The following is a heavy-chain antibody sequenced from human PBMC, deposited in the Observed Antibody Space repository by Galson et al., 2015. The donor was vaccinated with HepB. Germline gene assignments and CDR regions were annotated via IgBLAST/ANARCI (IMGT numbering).Heavy chain of an antibody. CDR1: GGSISSGGYY. V-gene: IGHV4-31*03. J-gene: IGHJ2*01. CDR2: IYYSGST. D-gene: IGHD3-22*01. Sequence: TLSLTCTVSGGSISSGGYYWSWIRQHPGKGLEWIGYIYYSGSTYYNPSLKSRVTISVDTSKNQFSLKLSSVTAADTAVYYCARDPYYYYDSSGYRWYFDLWGRGTLVTVSS. CDR3: ARDPYYYYDSSGYRWYFDL.